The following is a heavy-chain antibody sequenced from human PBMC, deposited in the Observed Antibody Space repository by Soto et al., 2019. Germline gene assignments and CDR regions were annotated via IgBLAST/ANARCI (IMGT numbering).Heavy chain of an antibody. CDR1: GGSFSGYY. CDR3: ARDHQGPYCGGDCYPFDY. CDR2: INHSGST. Sequence: SETLSLTCAVYGGSFSGYYWSWIRQPPGKGLEWIGEINHSGSTNYNPSLKSRVTISVDTSKNQFSLKLSSVTAADTAVYYCARDHQGPYCGGDCYPFDYWGQGTLVTVSS. V-gene: IGHV4-34*01. D-gene: IGHD2-21*01. J-gene: IGHJ4*02.